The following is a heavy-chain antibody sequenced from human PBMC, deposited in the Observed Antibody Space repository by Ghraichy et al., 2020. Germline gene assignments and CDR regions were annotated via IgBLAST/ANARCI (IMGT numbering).Heavy chain of an antibody. CDR2: IYTGCSS. CDR1: GFTVYSTD. D-gene: IGHD1-26*01. J-gene: IGHJ6*02. Sequence: GGSLRLSCTASGFTVYSTDMGWVRQTPGRGLECVSMIYTGCSSYYSDSVKSRFTISRDNSKKTVYLQMNSLRPEDTAVDYCARAFIGGTYYGHYNGMDVWGREPTVIVSS. CDR3: ARAFIGGTYYGHYNGMDV. V-gene: IGHV3-53*05.